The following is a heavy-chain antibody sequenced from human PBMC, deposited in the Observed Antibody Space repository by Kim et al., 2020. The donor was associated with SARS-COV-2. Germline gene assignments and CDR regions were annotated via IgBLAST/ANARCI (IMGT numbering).Heavy chain of an antibody. J-gene: IGHJ4*02. Sequence: GESLKISCKGSGYSFTSYWIGWVRQMPGKGLEWMGIIYPGDSDTRYSPSFQGQVTISADKSISTAYLQWSSLKASDTAMYYCARTKDPVGATIFADYWGQGTLVTVSS. CDR3: ARTKDPVGATIFADY. V-gene: IGHV5-51*01. D-gene: IGHD1-26*01. CDR2: IYPGDSDT. CDR1: GYSFTSYW.